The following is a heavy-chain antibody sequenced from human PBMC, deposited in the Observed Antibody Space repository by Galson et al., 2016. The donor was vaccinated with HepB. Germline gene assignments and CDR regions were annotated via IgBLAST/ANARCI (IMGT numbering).Heavy chain of an antibody. J-gene: IGHJ6*02. CDR2: IHYGGST. CDR1: GDSISSYY. CDR3: ARVGGWYGSGLYGLDV. Sequence: ETLSLTCTVSGDSISSYYWSWIRQPPGKGLEWIGYIHYGGSTDYNPSLNSRVTISVDTSKNQVSLKLSSVTAADTAMYYCARVGGWYGSGLYGLDVWGQGTTVTVSS. D-gene: IGHD3-10*01. V-gene: IGHV4-59*01.